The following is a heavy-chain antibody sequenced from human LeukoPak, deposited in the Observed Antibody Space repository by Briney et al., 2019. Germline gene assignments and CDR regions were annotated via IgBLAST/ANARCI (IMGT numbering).Heavy chain of an antibody. Sequence: SQTLSLTCTVSGGSISSGDYYWSWIRQPPGKGLELIGYIYYSGSTYYNPSLKSRVTISVDTSKNQFSLKLSSVTAADTAVYYCARTPYSYGNFDYWGQGTLVTVSS. CDR3: ARTPYSYGNFDY. V-gene: IGHV4-30-4*01. CDR1: GGSISSGDYY. D-gene: IGHD5-18*01. J-gene: IGHJ4*02. CDR2: IYYSGST.